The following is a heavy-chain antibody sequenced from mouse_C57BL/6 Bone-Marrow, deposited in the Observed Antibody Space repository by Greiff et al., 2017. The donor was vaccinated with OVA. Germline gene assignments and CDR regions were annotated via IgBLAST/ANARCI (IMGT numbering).Heavy chain of an antibody. D-gene: IGHD2-5*01. Sequence: VQLKQSGAELVRPGASVKLSCTASGFNIKDDYMHWVKQRPEQGLEWIGWIDPENGDTEYASKFQGKATITADTSSNTAYLQLSSLTSEDTAVYYWTTTIVTEVAYWGQGTLVTVSA. CDR2: IDPENGDT. J-gene: IGHJ3*01. CDR1: GFNIKDDY. CDR3: TTTIVTEVAY. V-gene: IGHV14-4*01.